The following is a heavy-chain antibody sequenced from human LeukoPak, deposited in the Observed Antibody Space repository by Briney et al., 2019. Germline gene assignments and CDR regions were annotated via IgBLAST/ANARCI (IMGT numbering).Heavy chain of an antibody. CDR1: GGSISGYF. Sequence: PSETLSLTCSVSGGSISGYFWSWIRQSPEKGLEWIAYISYSGNTDYNPSLKSRVTISVDTSKNQFSLDLGSVTAADTAVYYCARHYCSSARCYCFSHWGQGTLVSVSS. CDR2: ISYSGNT. V-gene: IGHV4-59*08. J-gene: IGHJ4*02. CDR3: ARHYCSSARCYCFSH. D-gene: IGHD2-2*01.